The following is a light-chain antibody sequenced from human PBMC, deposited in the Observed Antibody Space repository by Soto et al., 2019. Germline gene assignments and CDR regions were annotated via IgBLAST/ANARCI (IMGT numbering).Light chain of an antibody. CDR1: SSNIGSYT. CDR2: RNT. Sequence: QSVLTQPPSASGTPGQRVTISCSGSSSNIGSYTVNWYQQFSGTAPKLLIYRNTQRPSGVPDRFSGSKSGTSASLVISGLQSEDEADYHCAAGDDSLNGVLFGGGTKVTVL. J-gene: IGLJ2*01. CDR3: AAGDDSLNGVL. V-gene: IGLV1-44*01.